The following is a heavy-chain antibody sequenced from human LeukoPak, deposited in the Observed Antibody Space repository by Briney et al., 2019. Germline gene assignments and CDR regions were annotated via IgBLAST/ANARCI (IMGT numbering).Heavy chain of an antibody. D-gene: IGHD5-18*01. CDR3: AKGNGYRRPPDY. J-gene: IGHJ4*02. V-gene: IGHV3-23*01. CDR1: GFTFSSYA. Sequence: GGSLRLSCAASGFTFSSYAMSWVRQAPGKGLEWVSAISGSGGSTYYADSVKGRLTTYRDNSKNTLYLQMNSLRAEETAVYYCAKGNGYRRPPDYWGQGTLVTVSS. CDR2: ISGSGGST.